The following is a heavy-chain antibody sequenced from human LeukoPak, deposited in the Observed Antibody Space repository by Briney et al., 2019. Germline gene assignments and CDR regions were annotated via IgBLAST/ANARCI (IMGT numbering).Heavy chain of an antibody. CDR3: ARDLGLGGGP. CDR1: SGSVRSGDFY. J-gene: IGHJ5*02. V-gene: IGHV4-30-4*01. D-gene: IGHD6-19*01. Sequence: RPSETLPLTCTVSSGSVRSGDFYWTWIRQPPGKGLEWIGSIYYSGSTYYNPSLKSRVTVSIDTSSNHFSLQLRSVTAADTAVYYCARDLGLGGGPWGPGTLVIVSS. CDR2: IYYSGST.